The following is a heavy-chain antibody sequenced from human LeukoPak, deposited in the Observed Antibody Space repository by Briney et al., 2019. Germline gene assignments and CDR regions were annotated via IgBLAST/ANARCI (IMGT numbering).Heavy chain of an antibody. J-gene: IGHJ5*02. CDR2: VRPYNGDA. CDR1: GYSFNNYG. Sequence: ASVKVSCYASGYSFNNYGISWVRQAPGQGLEWMGWVRPYNGDANYAQKFRGRVTMYTDTSTSTAYMELRSLRFDDTAIYYCVKDWHILTGRNCFDPWGQGTLVTVSS. CDR3: VKDWHILTGRNCFDP. D-gene: IGHD3-9*01. V-gene: IGHV1-18*01.